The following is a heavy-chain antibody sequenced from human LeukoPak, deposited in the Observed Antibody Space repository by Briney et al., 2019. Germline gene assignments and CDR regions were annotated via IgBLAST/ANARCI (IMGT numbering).Heavy chain of an antibody. Sequence: GGFLRLSCAASGFTFSSYDMHWVGQTTGKGLEWVSAIGTAGDTFYPGSVKGRFTISRENAKNSLYLQMNSLRADDTAVYYCARGGSYVHYWGQGTLVTVSS. V-gene: IGHV3-13*04. CDR1: GFTFSSYD. J-gene: IGHJ4*02. CDR3: ARGGSYVHY. CDR2: IGTAGDT. D-gene: IGHD1-26*01.